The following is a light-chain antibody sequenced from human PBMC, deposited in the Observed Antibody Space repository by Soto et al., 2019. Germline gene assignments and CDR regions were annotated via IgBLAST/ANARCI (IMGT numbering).Light chain of an antibody. CDR2: NNN. V-gene: IGLV1-44*01. CDR3: ATGDDRLPAV. J-gene: IGLJ2*01. Sequence: QSVLTQPPSASGTPGQRVTISCSGSTSNIGSKTVSWYQQLPGSAPRVLIYNNNERPSGVPDRLSGSKSGTSDSLAISGLQSEDEAAYYCATGDDRLPAVFGGGSKLTVL. CDR1: TSNIGSKT.